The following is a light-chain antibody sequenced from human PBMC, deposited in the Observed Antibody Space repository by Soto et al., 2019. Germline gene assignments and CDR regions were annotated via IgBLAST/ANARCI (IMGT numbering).Light chain of an antibody. CDR1: ESVSSSY. CDR3: QQYSASPRT. J-gene: IGKJ2*01. CDR2: GAS. V-gene: IGKV3-20*01. Sequence: EMVLTQFPGTLSLSPGERASLSCWASESVSSSYLAWYQQRPGQPPRLLIYGASSRATGIPDRFSGSGSGTDFTLSISRLEPEDFAMYYCQQYSASPRTFGQGTKLEMK.